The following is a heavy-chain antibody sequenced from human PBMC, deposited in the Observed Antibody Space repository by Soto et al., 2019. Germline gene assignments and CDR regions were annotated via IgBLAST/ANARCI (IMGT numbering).Heavy chain of an antibody. V-gene: IGHV3-23*01. J-gene: IGHJ4*02. CDR1: GFTFNSYA. CDR2: ITDTGGDT. Sequence: EVQLLESGGGLVQPGGSLRLSCAASGFTFNSYAMSWVRQTPGKGLDWVSAITDTGGDTYHADTVKGRFTISRDNSENTLYLKMSSLRAEDTAIYYCAKGSSGSRPYYFDYWGQGTLVTVSS. D-gene: IGHD3-22*01. CDR3: AKGSSGSRPYYFDY.